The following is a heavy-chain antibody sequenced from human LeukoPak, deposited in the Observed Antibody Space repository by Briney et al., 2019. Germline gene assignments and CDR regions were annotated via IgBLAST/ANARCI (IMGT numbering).Heavy chain of an antibody. D-gene: IGHD3-16*01. V-gene: IGHV4-39*01. Sequence: SETLSLTCTVSGGSISSSSYYWDWVRQPPGKGLEWIGSFYYSGSTYYNPSLKSRVTISVDTSGDQFSLKLSSVTAADTAVYYCASRVRNGGGHDYWGQGTLVTVSS. J-gene: IGHJ4*02. CDR1: GGSISSSSYY. CDR2: FYYSGST. CDR3: ASRVRNGGGHDY.